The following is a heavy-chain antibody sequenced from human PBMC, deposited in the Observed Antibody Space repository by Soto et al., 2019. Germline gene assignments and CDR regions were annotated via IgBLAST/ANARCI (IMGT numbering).Heavy chain of an antibody. CDR1: GYTFTRYG. Sequence: QVHLVESGGGVVQPGRSLRLSCAASGYTFTRYGMHWVRQAPGTRLEWVAVISYDGGLQHYADSVKGRFTISRDNSKNMVLLQMNSLRAEDTAVYYCVSDRGYGHASVPYSWGQGTLVSVSS. CDR2: ISYDGGLQ. D-gene: IGHD5-18*01. V-gene: IGHV3-30*03. J-gene: IGHJ4*02. CDR3: VSDRGYGHASVPYS.